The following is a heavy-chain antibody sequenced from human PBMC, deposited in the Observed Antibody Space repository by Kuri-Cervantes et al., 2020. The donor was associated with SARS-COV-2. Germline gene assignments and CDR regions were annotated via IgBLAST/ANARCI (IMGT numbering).Heavy chain of an antibody. J-gene: IGHJ4*02. V-gene: IGHV3-48*01. D-gene: IGHD3-22*01. CDR1: GFTFSTYS. CDR2: ISGSSSRI. CDR3: AKGGDMIVVVILRY. Sequence: GESLKISCATSGFTFSTYSMNWVRQAPGKGLEWVSYISGSSSRIYYADSVKGRFTISRDYAKNSVYLQMNSLRAEDTAVYYCAKGGDMIVVVILRYWGQGTLVTVSS.